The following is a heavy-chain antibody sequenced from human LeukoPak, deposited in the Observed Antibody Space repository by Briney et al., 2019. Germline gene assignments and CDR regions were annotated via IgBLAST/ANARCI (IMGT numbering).Heavy chain of an antibody. D-gene: IGHD6-13*01. Sequence: PGGSLRLSCAASEFTFSSYSMNWVRQAPGKGLEWVSYITNSGNSKSYADSVKGRFTVSRDNSRNTAYLQMNGLRAEDTAIYFCSIDRERDDSSRVFWGQGTLVTVSS. J-gene: IGHJ4*02. CDR2: ITNSGNSK. CDR3: SIDRERDDSSRVF. V-gene: IGHV3-48*01. CDR1: EFTFSSYS.